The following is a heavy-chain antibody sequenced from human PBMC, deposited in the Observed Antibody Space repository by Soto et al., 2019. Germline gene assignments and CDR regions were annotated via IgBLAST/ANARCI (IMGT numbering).Heavy chain of an antibody. CDR3: AKDHNYYDTSS. D-gene: IGHD3-22*01. Sequence: QVQLVESGGGVVQPGRSLRLSCAASGFTFSSYGMHWVRQAPGKGLEWVAVISYDGSNKYYADSVKGRFTIARDNSKNTLYLQMNSLRAEDTAVYYCAKDHNYYDTSSWGQGTLVTVSS. CDR1: GFTFSSYG. CDR2: ISYDGSNK. V-gene: IGHV3-30*18. J-gene: IGHJ5*02.